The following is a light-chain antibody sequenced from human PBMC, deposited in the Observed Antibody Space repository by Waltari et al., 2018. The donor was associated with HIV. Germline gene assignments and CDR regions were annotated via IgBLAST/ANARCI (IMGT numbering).Light chain of an antibody. V-gene: IGLV2-23*02. Sequence: QSALTQPVSVSGSPGQSITISCTGASSDVGTYTLVSWYQLHPGQAPKLMIYEVNKRPSGVSFRFSGSKSDNTASLTITGLQAEDEAHYFCCSYAGSHVIFGGGTKLTVL. CDR3: CSYAGSHVI. CDR1: SSDVGTYTL. J-gene: IGLJ2*01. CDR2: EVN.